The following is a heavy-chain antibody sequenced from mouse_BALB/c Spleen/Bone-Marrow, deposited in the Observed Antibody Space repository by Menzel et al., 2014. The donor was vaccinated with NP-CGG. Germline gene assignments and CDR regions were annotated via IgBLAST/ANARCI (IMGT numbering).Heavy chain of an antibody. V-gene: IGHV1-69*02. Sequence: VQLQQSGAELVKPGASVKLSCKASGYTFTSYWMHWVKQRPGQGLEWIGAIDPSDSYTNYNQKFKGKATLTVDKSSSTAYMQLSSLTSEDSAVYYCATARATSYAMDYWGQGTSVTVSS. D-gene: IGHD3-1*01. CDR2: IDPSDSYT. CDR1: GYTFTSYW. CDR3: ATARATSYAMDY. J-gene: IGHJ4*01.